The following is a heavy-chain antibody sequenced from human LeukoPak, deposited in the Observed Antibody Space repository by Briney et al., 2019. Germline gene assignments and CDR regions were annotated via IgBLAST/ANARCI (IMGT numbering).Heavy chain of an antibody. J-gene: IGHJ5*02. V-gene: IGHV1-58*02. CDR3: ATGRSGTMVRGVSYGFDP. D-gene: IGHD3-10*01. CDR1: GFTFTSSA. CDR2: IVVGSGNT. Sequence: ASVKVSCKASGFTFTSSAMQWVRQARGQRLEWIGWIVVGSGNTNYAQKFQERVTITRDMSTSTAYMELSSLRSEDTAVYYCATGRSGTMVRGVSYGFDPWGQGTLVTVSS.